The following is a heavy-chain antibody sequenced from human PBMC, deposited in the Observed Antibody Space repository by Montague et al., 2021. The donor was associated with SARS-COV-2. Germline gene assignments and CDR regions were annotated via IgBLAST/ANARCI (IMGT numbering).Heavy chain of an antibody. CDR1: GGSISSYY. V-gene: IGHV4-4*07. CDR2: SYTSGST. Sequence: SETLSLTCSVSGGSISSYYWSWIRQPAGQGLEWMGLSYTSGSTNYNPSLKSRVTISVYTSKNQCSLKLSSVTAADTAVYYCARVGVGTMVRGVIPAYYYYGMDVWGQGTTVTVS. J-gene: IGHJ6*02. CDR3: ARVGVGTMVRGVIPAYYYYGMDV. D-gene: IGHD3-10*01.